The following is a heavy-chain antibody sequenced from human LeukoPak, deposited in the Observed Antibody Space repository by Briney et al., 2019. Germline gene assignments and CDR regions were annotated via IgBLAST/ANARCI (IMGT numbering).Heavy chain of an antibody. CDR2: IYYSGST. CDR3: ARDYYDSSGYYYYYYGMDV. V-gene: IGHV4-59*12. CDR1: GGSISSYY. D-gene: IGHD3-22*01. J-gene: IGHJ6*02. Sequence: SETLSLTCTVSGGSISSYYWSWIRQPPGKGLEWIGYIYYSGSTNYNPSLKSRVTISVDTSKNQFSLKLSSVTAADTAVYYCARDYYDSSGYYYYYYGMDVWGQGTTVTVSS.